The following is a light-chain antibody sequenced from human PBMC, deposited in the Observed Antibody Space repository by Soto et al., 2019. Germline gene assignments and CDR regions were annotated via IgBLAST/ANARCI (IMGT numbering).Light chain of an antibody. J-gene: IGKJ3*01. Sequence: DIQMTQSPSTLSASVGARVSITCRASQSISNWSAWYQQKPGKAPKLLIYAASTLQSGVPSRFSGSGSGTEFTLTISSLQPEDFATYYCQESYSTPSVTFGPGTKVDIK. CDR3: QESYSTPSVT. V-gene: IGKV1-5*01. CDR2: AAS. CDR1: QSISNW.